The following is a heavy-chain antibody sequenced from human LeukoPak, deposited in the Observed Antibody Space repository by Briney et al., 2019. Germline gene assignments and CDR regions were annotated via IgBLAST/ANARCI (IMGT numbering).Heavy chain of an antibody. J-gene: IGHJ3*02. D-gene: IGHD3-22*01. Sequence: GGSLRLSCAAPGFTFSSYEMNWVRQAPGKGLEWVSYISSSGSTIYYADSVKGRFTISRDNAKNSLYLQMNSLRAEDTAVYYCASPHYYDSSGYYPDAFDIWGQGTMVTVSS. CDR2: ISSSGSTI. CDR3: ASPHYYDSSGYYPDAFDI. V-gene: IGHV3-48*03. CDR1: GFTFSSYE.